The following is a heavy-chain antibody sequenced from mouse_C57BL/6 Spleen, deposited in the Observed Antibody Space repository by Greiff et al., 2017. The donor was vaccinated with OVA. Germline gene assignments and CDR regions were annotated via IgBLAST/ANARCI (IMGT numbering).Heavy chain of an antibody. V-gene: IGHV14-1*01. CDR3: TPTVVATRAMDY. CDR1: GFNIKDYY. J-gene: IGHJ4*01. CDR2: IDPEDGDT. Sequence: EVQLQQSGAELVRPGASVKLSCTASGFNIKDYYMHWVKQRPEQGLAWIGRIDPEDGDTEYAPKFQGKATMTAHPSSHTAYLQLSSLTSADTAVDYCTPTVVATRAMDYWGQGTSVTVSS. D-gene: IGHD1-1*01.